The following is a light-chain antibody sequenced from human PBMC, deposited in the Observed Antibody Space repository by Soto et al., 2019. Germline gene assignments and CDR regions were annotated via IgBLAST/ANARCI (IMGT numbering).Light chain of an antibody. CDR2: GAS. Sequence: DIHMTQSPPTLSASVGDRVTMTCRASQSIRHYLAWYQQMPGKAPKLLIYGASTLQSGVPSRFSGSGSGTEFTLTISSLQPDDFGTYFCQHHNSYSQTFGQGTKVDIK. CDR3: QHHNSYSQT. CDR1: QSIRHY. J-gene: IGKJ1*01. V-gene: IGKV1-5*01.